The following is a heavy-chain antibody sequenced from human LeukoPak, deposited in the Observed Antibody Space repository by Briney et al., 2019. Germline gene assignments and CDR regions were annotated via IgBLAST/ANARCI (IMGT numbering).Heavy chain of an antibody. CDR2: IYYSGST. Sequence: SETLSLTCTVSGGSISSYYWSWLRQPPGKGLEWVGYIYYSGSTNYNPSLKSRVTISVDTSKNQFSLKLSSVTAADTAVYYCARDTGYCSGGSCYHNYFDFWGQGALVTVSS. D-gene: IGHD2-15*01. CDR1: GGSISSYY. V-gene: IGHV4-59*01. CDR3: ARDTGYCSGGSCYHNYFDF. J-gene: IGHJ4*02.